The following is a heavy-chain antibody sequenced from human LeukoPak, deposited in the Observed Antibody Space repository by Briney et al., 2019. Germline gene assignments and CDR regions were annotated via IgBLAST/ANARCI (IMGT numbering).Heavy chain of an antibody. J-gene: IGHJ4*02. CDR3: ARVRYNSGYIFDY. CDR1: GFSFRNSW. V-gene: IGHV3-7*01. Sequence: GGSLRLSCAASGFSFRNSWMSWVRQAPGKGLEWVANIRQDGNEIYYMDSVKGRFTISRDNAKKSLYLQMNLLRAEDTAVYYCARVRYNSGYIFDYWGQGALVTVSS. D-gene: IGHD5-18*01. CDR2: IRQDGNEI.